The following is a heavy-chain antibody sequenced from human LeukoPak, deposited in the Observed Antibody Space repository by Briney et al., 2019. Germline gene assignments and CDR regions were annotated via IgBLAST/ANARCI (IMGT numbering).Heavy chain of an antibody. V-gene: IGHV3-21*01. CDR1: GFTFSSYS. CDR3: ARGDRRYSSTFDY. CDR2: ISSSSSYI. D-gene: IGHD6-19*01. J-gene: IGHJ4*02. Sequence: PGGPLRLSCAASGFTFSSYSMNWVRQAPGKGLEWVSSISSSSSYIYYADSVKGRFTISRDNAKNSLYLQMNSLRAEDTAVYYCARGDRRYSSTFDYWGQGTLVTVSS.